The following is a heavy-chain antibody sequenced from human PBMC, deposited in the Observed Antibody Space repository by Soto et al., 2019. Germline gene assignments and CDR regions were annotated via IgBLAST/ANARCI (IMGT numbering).Heavy chain of an antibody. CDR3: ARIRLPNVGGRYFDL. V-gene: IGHV4-61*01. CDR2: VGYSGSP. Sequence: PSETLSLTCTVSGGSVSGGSYFWSWIRQPPGKGLEWIGYVGYSGSPNYRSPLKSRATISVDTSKNQFSLKVSSVTAADTAVYYCARIRLPNVGGRYFDLWGRGTLVTVSS. J-gene: IGHJ2*01. CDR1: GGSVSGGSYF. D-gene: IGHD3-16*01.